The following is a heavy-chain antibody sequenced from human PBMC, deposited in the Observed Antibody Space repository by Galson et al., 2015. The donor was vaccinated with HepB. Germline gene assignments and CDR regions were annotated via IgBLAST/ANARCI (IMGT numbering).Heavy chain of an antibody. J-gene: IGHJ5*02. V-gene: IGHV4-39*01. D-gene: IGHD3-3*01. CDR1: GGSISSSSYY. CDR2: IYYSGST. Sequence: LSLTCTVSGGSISSSSYYWGWIRQPPGKGLEWIGSIYYSGSTYYNPSLKSRVTISVDTSKNQFSLKLSSVTAADTAVYYCVLGITIFEFDPWGQGTLVTVSS. CDR3: VLGITIFEFDP.